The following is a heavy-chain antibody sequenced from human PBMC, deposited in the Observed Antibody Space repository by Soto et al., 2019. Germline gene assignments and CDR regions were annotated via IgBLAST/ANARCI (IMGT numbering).Heavy chain of an antibody. D-gene: IGHD3-22*01. CDR2: ISGSGGST. J-gene: IGHJ4*02. CDR1: GFTFSSYA. CDR3: AKTLYYYDSSGYQ. V-gene: IGHV3-23*01. Sequence: GGSLRLSCSASGFTFSSYAMRWVRQAPGKGLEWVSAISGSGGSTYYADSVKGRFTISRDNSKNTLYLQMNSLRAEDTAVYYCAKTLYYYDSSGYQWGQGTLVTVSS.